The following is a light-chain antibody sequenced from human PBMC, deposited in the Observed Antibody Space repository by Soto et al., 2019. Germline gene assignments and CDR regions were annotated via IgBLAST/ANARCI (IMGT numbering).Light chain of an antibody. Sequence: EIVLTQSPGTLSLSPGERATLSCRASQSVRSSFFAWYQQKPGQAPRLLIYDVSVRATGIPDRFSGXXXGXXXXXTINRLEPEDFAVYYCQQYENSVMYTFGQGTKLEIK. CDR3: QQYENSVMYT. J-gene: IGKJ2*01. V-gene: IGKV3-20*01. CDR1: QSVRSSF. CDR2: DVS.